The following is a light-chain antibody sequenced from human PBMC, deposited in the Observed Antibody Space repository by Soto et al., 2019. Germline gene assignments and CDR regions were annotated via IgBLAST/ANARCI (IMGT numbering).Light chain of an antibody. CDR2: RNN. V-gene: IGLV1-47*01. CDR1: SSNIETNY. CDR3: AAWDGSLSGWV. J-gene: IGLJ3*02. Sequence: QSVLTQAPSASGTPGQRVTISCSGSSSNIETNYVYWYQQFPGTAPKVLIYRNNQRPSRVPDRFSASKSGTSASLVISGLRSEDEADYYCAAWDGSLSGWVFGGGTKLTVL.